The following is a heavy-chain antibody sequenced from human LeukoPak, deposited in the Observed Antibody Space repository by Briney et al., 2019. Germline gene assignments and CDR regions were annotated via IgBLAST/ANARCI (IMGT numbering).Heavy chain of an antibody. CDR3: ARGQGAYIVVVPGAYYYMDV. CDR1: GYAFTGYY. CDR2: INPNRGGT. D-gene: IGHD2-2*01. J-gene: IGHJ6*03. V-gene: IGHV1-2*02. Sequence: GASVRVSCKASGYAFTGYYMHWMRQAPGQGLEWMGWINPNRGGTNYAQKFQGRVTMTRDTSISTAYMELSRLRSDDTAVYYCARGQGAYIVVVPGAYYYMDVWGKGTTVTVSS.